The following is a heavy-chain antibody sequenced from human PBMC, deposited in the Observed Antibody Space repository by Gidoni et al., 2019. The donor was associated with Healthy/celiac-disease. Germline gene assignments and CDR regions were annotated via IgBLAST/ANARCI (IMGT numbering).Heavy chain of an antibody. CDR3: ARGQLGDFWSGYQSLHFDY. Sequence: QVHLVQSGPAVKKPGSEVEVSTKAAAGTSSSYVPSWVRQAPGQGLEWMGRIIPILGIANYAQKFKGRVTITADKSTSTAYMELSSLRSEDTAVYYCARGQLGDFWSGYQSLHFDYWGQGTLVTVSS. CDR1: AGTSSSYV. J-gene: IGHJ4*02. D-gene: IGHD3-3*01. CDR2: IIPILGIA. V-gene: IGHV1-69*04.